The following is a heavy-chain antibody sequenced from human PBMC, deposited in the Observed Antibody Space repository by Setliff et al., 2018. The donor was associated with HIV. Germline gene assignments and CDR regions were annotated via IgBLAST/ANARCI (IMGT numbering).Heavy chain of an antibody. V-gene: IGHV3-7*03. J-gene: IGHJ5*01. CDR1: GFRFRDHW. Sequence: PGGSLRLSCSLSGFRFRDHWMSWVRQAPGKGLEWVANINEDGSEDYYADSVKGRFTISRDNAKDSVYLEINGLRVDDMGIYFCARPIEWGHPARFDSWGQGTVVTVSS. CDR2: INEDGSED. D-gene: IGHD1-26*01. CDR3: ARPIEWGHPARFDS.